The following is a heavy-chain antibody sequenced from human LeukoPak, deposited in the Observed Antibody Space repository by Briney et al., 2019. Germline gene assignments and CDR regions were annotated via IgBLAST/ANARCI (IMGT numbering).Heavy chain of an antibody. CDR1: GFTFSSYG. Sequence: PGGSLRLSCAASGFTFSSYGMHWVRQAPGKGLEWVAFIRYDGSNKYYADSVKGRFTISRDNSKNTLYLQMNSLRAEDTAVYYCAKGSGYEAQYHYYYMDVWGKGTTVTISS. J-gene: IGHJ6*03. CDR3: AKGSGYEAQYHYYYMDV. D-gene: IGHD5-12*01. CDR2: IRYDGSNK. V-gene: IGHV3-30*02.